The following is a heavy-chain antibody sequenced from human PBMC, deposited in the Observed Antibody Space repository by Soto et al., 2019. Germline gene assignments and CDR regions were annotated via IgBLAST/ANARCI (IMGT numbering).Heavy chain of an antibody. J-gene: IGHJ5*01. CDR2: VNANSGGT. CDR1: GYTFTDYY. CDR3: ARSTIFGVVIIGGWFDP. D-gene: IGHD3-3*01. V-gene: IGHV1-2*02. Sequence: QVQLVQSGAEVKKPGASVKVSCKASGYTFTDYYIHWLRQAPGQGLEGMGWVNANSGGTNFAQKFQGRVTRTRDTSISTAYMELTRLRSDDTAVYYCARSTIFGVVIIGGWFDPWGQGSLVTVSS.